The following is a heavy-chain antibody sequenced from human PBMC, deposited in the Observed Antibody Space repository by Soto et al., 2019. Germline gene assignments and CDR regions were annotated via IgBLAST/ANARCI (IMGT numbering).Heavy chain of an antibody. CDR3: AKDRGSGSYAANYYYYGMDV. CDR2: INWNSGSI. J-gene: IGHJ6*02. CDR1: GFTSDDYV. V-gene: IGHV3-9*02. Sequence: PGGSLRLSCAASGFTSDDYVMHWVRQAPGKGLEWVSGINWNSGSIGYADSVKGRFTISRDNAKTSLYLQMNSLRAEDTALYYCAKDRGSGSYAANYYYYGMDVWGQGTTVTVSS. D-gene: IGHD3-10*01.